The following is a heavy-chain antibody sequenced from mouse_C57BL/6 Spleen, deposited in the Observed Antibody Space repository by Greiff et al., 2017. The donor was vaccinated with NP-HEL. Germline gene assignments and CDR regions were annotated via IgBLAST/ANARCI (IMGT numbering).Heavy chain of an antibody. Sequence: QVQLQQPGAELVKPGASVKMSCKASGYTFTSYWITWVKQRPGQGLAWIGDIYPGSGSTNYNEKFKSKATLTVDTSSSTAYMQLSSLTSEDSAVYYCARGGYGSPSFDVWGTGTTVTVSS. CDR2: IYPGSGST. CDR3: ARGGYGSPSFDV. V-gene: IGHV1-55*01. D-gene: IGHD1-1*01. J-gene: IGHJ1*03. CDR1: GYTFTSYW.